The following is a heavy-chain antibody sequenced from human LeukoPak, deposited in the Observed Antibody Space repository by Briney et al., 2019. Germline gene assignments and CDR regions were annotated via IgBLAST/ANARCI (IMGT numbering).Heavy chain of an antibody. CDR2: IYYSGST. J-gene: IGHJ4*02. Sequence: SETLSLTCTVSGGSIGSYYWSWVRQPPEKGLEWIGYIYYSGSTYYNPSLKSRVTISVDTSKNQFSLKLSSVTAADTAVYYCARVYYDSSGYYHRAFDYWGQGTLVTVSS. CDR3: ARVYYDSSGYYHRAFDY. CDR1: GGSIGSYY. D-gene: IGHD3-22*01. V-gene: IGHV4-59*06.